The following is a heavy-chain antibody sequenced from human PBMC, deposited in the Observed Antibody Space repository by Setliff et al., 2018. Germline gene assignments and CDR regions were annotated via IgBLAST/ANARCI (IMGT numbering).Heavy chain of an antibody. CDR3: ARGRQQLVPTSY. J-gene: IGHJ4*02. D-gene: IGHD6-13*01. V-gene: IGHV3-20*04. CDR2: INWNGGST. CDR1: GFTFDDYG. Sequence: GGSLRLSCAASGFTFDDYGVSWVRQAPGKGLEWVSGINWNGGSTSYADSVKGRFTISRDNAKNSLYLQMNSLRAEDTAVYYCARGRQQLVPTSYWGQGTLVTVSS.